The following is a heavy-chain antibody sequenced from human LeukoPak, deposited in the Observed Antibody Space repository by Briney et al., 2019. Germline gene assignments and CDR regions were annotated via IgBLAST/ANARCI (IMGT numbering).Heavy chain of an antibody. CDR1: GYTFTGYY. V-gene: IGHV1-2*02. CDR3: ARDQSYYGSGSYLNWFDP. CDR2: INPDSGAT. D-gene: IGHD3-10*01. J-gene: IGHJ5*02. Sequence: ASVKVSCKTSGYTFTGYYMHWVRQAPGQGLEWMGWINPDSGATNYAQKFQGRVTMTRDMSTSTVYMELSSLRSEDTAVYYCARDQSYYGSGSYLNWFDPWGQGTLVTVSS.